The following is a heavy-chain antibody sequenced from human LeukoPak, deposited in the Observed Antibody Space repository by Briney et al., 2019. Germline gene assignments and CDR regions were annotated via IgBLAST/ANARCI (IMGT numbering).Heavy chain of an antibody. D-gene: IGHD2-2*01. Sequence: SETQSLTCTVSGGPISSYYWSWIRQPAGKGLEWIGRIYTSGSTNYNPSLKSRVTMSVDTSKNQFSLKLSSVTAADTAVYYCARDVVELGAFDIWGQGTMVTVSS. J-gene: IGHJ3*02. CDR2: IYTSGST. V-gene: IGHV4-4*07. CDR1: GGPISSYY. CDR3: ARDVVELGAFDI.